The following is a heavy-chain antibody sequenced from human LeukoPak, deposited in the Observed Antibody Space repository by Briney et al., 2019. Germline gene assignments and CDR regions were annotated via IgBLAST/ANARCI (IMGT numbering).Heavy chain of an antibody. CDR1: GXSVNNGGDY. J-gene: IGHJ4*02. CDR3: ARVPGYSGYAPLDY. V-gene: IGHV4-61*08. Sequence: SETLSLTCTVSGXSVNNGGDYWSWIRQPLGKGLEWIGYIYYTGTANYNPSLKSRVTISVDTSKNQFSLKLNSVTTADTAVYYCARVPGYSGYAPLDYWGQGTLVTVSS. CDR2: IYYTGTA. D-gene: IGHD5-12*01.